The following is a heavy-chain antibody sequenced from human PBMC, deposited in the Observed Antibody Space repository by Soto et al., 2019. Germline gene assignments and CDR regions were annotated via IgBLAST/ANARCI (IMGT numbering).Heavy chain of an antibody. CDR1: GASISSSHY. Sequence: PSETLSLTCTISGASISSSHYWTWVRQTPGKGLEWIGEIYHTGNTNYNPSLKSRVTLSLDKSKNQFSLRLDSVTAADTAVYYCVASLAASGLNWLDPWGRGTLVTVSS. CDR2: IYHTGNT. J-gene: IGHJ5*02. V-gene: IGHV4-4*02. CDR3: VASLAASGLNWLDP. D-gene: IGHD6-13*01.